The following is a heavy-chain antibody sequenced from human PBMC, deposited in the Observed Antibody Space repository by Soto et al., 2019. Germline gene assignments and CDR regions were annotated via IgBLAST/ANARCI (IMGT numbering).Heavy chain of an antibody. CDR3: ARDRVVVVAAIGWFDP. Sequence: QVQLVESGGGVVQPGRSLRLSCAASGFTFSSYGMHWVRQAPGKGLEWVAVIWYDGSNKYYADSVKGRFTISRDNSKNXLYLQMNSLRAEDTAVYYCARDRVVVVAAIGWFDPWGQGTLVTVSS. V-gene: IGHV3-33*01. CDR1: GFTFSSYG. J-gene: IGHJ5*02. CDR2: IWYDGSNK. D-gene: IGHD2-15*01.